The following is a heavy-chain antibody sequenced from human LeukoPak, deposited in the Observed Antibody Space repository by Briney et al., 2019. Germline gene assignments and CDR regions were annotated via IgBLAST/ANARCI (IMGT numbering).Heavy chain of an antibody. CDR1: GFTFTSYS. V-gene: IGHV3-48*04. Sequence: GGSLRLSCAASGFTFTSYSMNWVRQAPEKGLEWVSYISTSSSTIYYADSVKGRFTISSDNAKNSLYLQMNSLRAEDSAVYYCARRVPNQVITDYFDYWGQGTLVTVSS. CDR3: ARRVPNQVITDYFDY. CDR2: ISTSSSTI. J-gene: IGHJ4*02. D-gene: IGHD3-16*01.